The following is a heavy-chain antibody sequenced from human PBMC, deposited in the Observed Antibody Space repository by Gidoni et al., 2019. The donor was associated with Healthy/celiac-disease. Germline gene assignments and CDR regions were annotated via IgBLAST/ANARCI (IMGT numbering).Heavy chain of an antibody. Sequence: QVQLVESGGGVVQPGRSLRLSCAPSGFTFSSYGMHWVRQAPGKGLEWVAVISYDGSNKYYADSVKGRFTISRDNSKNTLYLQMNSLRAEDTAVYYCAKSPYGDYSHWGQGTLVTVSS. J-gene: IGHJ4*02. V-gene: IGHV3-30*18. CDR3: AKSPYGDYSH. CDR1: GFTFSSYG. CDR2: ISYDGSNK. D-gene: IGHD4-17*01.